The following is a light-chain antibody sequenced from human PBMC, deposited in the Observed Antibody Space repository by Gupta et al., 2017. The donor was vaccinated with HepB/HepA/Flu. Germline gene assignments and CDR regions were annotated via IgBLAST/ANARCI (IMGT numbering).Light chain of an antibody. CDR1: SSDIGSYNL. CDR2: EVS. V-gene: IGLV2-23*02. J-gene: IGLJ2*01. CDR3: CSYTGSSLV. Sequence: QSALTQPASVSGSPGQSITISCTGTSSDIGSYNLVSWYQQHPGKAPKLTIYEVSKRPSGVSNRFSGSKSGNTASLTISGLQAEDEADYHCCSYTGSSLVFGGGT.